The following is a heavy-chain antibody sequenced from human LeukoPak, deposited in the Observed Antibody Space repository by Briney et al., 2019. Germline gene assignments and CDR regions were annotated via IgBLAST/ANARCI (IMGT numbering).Heavy chain of an antibody. D-gene: IGHD3-10*01. CDR3: ARVPLADYYGSGSYHY. J-gene: IGHJ4*02. Sequence: GRSLRLSCAASGFTFSSYGMHWVRQAPGKGLEWVAVISYDGSNKYYADSVKGRFTISRDNSKNTLYLQMNSLRAEDTAVYYCARVPLADYYGSGSYHYWGQGTLVTVSS. CDR1: GFTFSSYG. CDR2: ISYDGSNK. V-gene: IGHV3-30*03.